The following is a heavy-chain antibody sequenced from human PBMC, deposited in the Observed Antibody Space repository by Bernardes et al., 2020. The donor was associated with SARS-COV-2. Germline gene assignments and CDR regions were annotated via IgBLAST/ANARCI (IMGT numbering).Heavy chain of an antibody. V-gene: IGHV1-24*01. CDR2: FDPEDGET. CDR3: ARERSSSWTDYYYYGMDV. D-gene: IGHD6-13*01. CDR1: GYTLTELS. Sequence: ASVKVSCKVSGYTLTELSMHWVRQAPGKGLEWMGGFDPEDGETIYAQKFQGRVTMTEDTSTDTAYMELNSLRAEDTAVYYCARERSSSWTDYYYYGMDVWGQGTTVTVSS. J-gene: IGHJ6*02.